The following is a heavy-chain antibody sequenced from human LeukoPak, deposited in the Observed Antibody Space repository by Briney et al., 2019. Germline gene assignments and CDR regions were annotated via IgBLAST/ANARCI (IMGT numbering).Heavy chain of an antibody. Sequence: SETLSLTCTVSGGSISSHFWSWIRQPPGKGLEWIAYIYYSGGTDYSGSTDYNPSLKSRVTISVDTSKKQFSLKLSSVTAGDTAVYYCARQTMTTADAFDIWGQGTMVTVSS. CDR3: ARQTMTTADAFDI. CDR2: IYYSGGTDYSGST. V-gene: IGHV4-59*08. J-gene: IGHJ3*02. D-gene: IGHD4-17*01. CDR1: GGSISSHF.